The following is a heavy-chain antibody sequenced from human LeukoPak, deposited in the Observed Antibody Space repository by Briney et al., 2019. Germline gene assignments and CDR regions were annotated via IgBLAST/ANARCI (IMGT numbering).Heavy chain of an antibody. J-gene: IGHJ6*02. CDR3: ARVPLGMVTGGYYYYGMDV. Sequence: AASVKVSCKASGGTFSSYAISWVRQAPGQGLEWMGGIIPIFGTANYAQKFQGRVTITADKSTSTAYMELSSLRSEDTAVYYCARVPLGMVTGGYYYYGMDVWGQGTTVTVSS. D-gene: IGHD5-18*01. V-gene: IGHV1-69*06. CDR1: GGTFSSYA. CDR2: IIPIFGTA.